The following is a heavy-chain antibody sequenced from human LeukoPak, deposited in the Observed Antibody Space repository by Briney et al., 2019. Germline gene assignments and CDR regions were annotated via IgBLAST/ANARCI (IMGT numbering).Heavy chain of an antibody. J-gene: IGHJ4*02. D-gene: IGHD6-13*01. CDR2: ISSSSSYT. V-gene: IGHV3-21*01. Sequence: GGSLRLSCAASGFTFSSYSMNWVRQAPGKGLEWVSSISSSSSYTYYADSVKGRFTISRDNAKNSLYLQMNSLRAEDTAVYYCAREAAAAGTWGQGTLVTVSS. CDR1: GFTFSSYS. CDR3: AREAAAAGT.